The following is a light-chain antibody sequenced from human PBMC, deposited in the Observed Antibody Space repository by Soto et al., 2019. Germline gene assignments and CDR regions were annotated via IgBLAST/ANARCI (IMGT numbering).Light chain of an antibody. V-gene: IGLV1-51*01. CDR2: DNN. Sequence: HSVLTQPPSVSAAPGQKVTISCSGSSSNIGNNYVSWYQQLPGTAPKLLIYDNNKRPSGIPDRFSGSKFGTSATLGITGLQTGDEADYYCGTWDSSLSAGVFGGGTKLTVL. J-gene: IGLJ2*01. CDR3: GTWDSSLSAGV. CDR1: SSNIGNNY.